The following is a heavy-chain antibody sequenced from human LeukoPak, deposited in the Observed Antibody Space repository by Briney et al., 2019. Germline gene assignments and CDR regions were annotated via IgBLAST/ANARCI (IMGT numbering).Heavy chain of an antibody. CDR3: ARDQEGFDY. J-gene: IGHJ4*02. CDR2: IYPRDGST. V-gene: IGHV1-46*02. CDR1: GYNFNNYG. Sequence: ASVKVSCKASGYNFNNYGFSWVRQAPGQGLEWMGMIYPRDGSTSYAQKFQGRVTVTRDTSTSTVHMELSGLRSEDTAVYYCARDQEGFDYWGQGTLVTVSS.